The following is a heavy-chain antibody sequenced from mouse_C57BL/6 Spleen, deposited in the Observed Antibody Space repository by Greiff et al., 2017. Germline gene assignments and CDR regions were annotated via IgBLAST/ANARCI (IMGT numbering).Heavy chain of an antibody. CDR3: ASRLGYAMDY. D-gene: IGHD1-2*01. Sequence: VQLQQPGAELVRPGSSVKLSCKASGYTFTSYWMHWVTPRPIQGLEWIGNIDPSDSDTHYNQKFKDKATLTVDKSSSTAYMLLSSLTSEDSAVYYCASRLGYAMDYWGQGTSVTVSS. CDR2: IDPSDSDT. CDR1: GYTFTSYW. J-gene: IGHJ4*01. V-gene: IGHV1-52*01.